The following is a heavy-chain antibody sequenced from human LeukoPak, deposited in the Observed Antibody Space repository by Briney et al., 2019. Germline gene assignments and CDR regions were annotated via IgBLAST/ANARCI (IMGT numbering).Heavy chain of an antibody. D-gene: IGHD3-22*01. V-gene: IGHV4-31*03. J-gene: IGHJ4*02. Sequence: PSETLSLTCTVSGGSISSGGYYWSWIRQHPGKGLEWIGYIYYSGSTYYNPSLKSRVTISVDTSKNQFSLKLSSVTAADTAVYYCASRPYYYDSSGYYPNDYWGQGTLVTVSS. CDR3: ASRPYYYDSSGYYPNDY. CDR1: GGSISSGGYY. CDR2: IYYSGST.